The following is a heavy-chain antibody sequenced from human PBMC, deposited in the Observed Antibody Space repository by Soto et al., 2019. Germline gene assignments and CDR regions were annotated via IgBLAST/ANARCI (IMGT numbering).Heavy chain of an antibody. CDR3: ARSPQYYTADN. Sequence: QVQRVQSGAEVMKPGASVKVSCKASGYTFTSYGISWVRQAPGQGLEWMGWISAYNGNTNYAQKLQGRVTMTTDTSTSTAYMELMIMRSDDTAVYYCARSPQYYTADNWGQGTLVTVSS. D-gene: IGHD3-3*01. CDR2: ISAYNGNT. J-gene: IGHJ4*02. CDR1: GYTFTSYG. V-gene: IGHV1-18*01.